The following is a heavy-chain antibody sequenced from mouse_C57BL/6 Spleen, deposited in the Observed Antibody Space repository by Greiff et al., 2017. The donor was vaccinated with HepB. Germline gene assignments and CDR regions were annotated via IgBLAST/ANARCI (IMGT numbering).Heavy chain of an antibody. J-gene: IGHJ4*01. CDR3: ASGIYYDYGYAMDY. V-gene: IGHV1-80*01. CDR2: IYPGDGDT. D-gene: IGHD2-4*01. Sequence: VQLQQSGAELVKPGASVKISCKASGYAFSSYWMNWVKQRPGKGLEWIGQIYPGDGDTNYNGKFKGKATLTADKSSSTAYMQLRSLTSEDSAVYFCASGIYYDYGYAMDYWGQGTSVTVSS. CDR1: GYAFSSYW.